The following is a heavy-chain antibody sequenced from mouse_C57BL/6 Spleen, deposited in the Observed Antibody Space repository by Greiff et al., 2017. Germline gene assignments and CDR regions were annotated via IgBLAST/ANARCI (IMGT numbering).Heavy chain of an antibody. V-gene: IGHV1-72*01. D-gene: IGHD1-1*01. CDR1: GYTFTSSW. J-gene: IGHJ1*03. CDR3: ATPYYDSSYDWYFDV. Sequence: VQLQQPGAELVKPGASVKLSCKASGYTFTSSWMHWVKQRPGRGLEWIGRIDPNSGGTKYNEKFKSKATLTVDKPSSTAYMQLSSLTSEDSAVYYCATPYYDSSYDWYFDVWGTGTTVTVAT. CDR2: IDPNSGGT.